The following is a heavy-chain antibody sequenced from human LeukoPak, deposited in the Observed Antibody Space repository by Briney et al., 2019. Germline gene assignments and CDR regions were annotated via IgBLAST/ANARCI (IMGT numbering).Heavy chain of an antibody. Sequence: PSETLSLTCTVSGGSISSYYWSWIRQPAGKGLEWIGRIYTSGSTNYNPSLKSRVTMSVDTSRNQFSLKLSSVTAADTAVYYCARDGASSSWPYYFDYWGQGTLVTVSS. CDR3: ARDGASSSWPYYFDY. CDR2: IYTSGST. V-gene: IGHV4-4*07. CDR1: GGSISSYY. D-gene: IGHD6-13*01. J-gene: IGHJ4*02.